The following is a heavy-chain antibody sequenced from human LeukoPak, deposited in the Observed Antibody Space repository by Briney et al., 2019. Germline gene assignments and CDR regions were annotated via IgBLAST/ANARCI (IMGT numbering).Heavy chain of an antibody. CDR3: AKDRAIVATTALDY. V-gene: IGHV3-23*01. D-gene: IGHD5-12*01. Sequence: GGSLRLSCAASGFTFYSYWMHWVRQAPGKGLVWVSAISGSGGSTYYADSVKGRFTISRDNSKNTLYLQMNSLRAEDTAVYYCAKDRAIVATTALDYWGQGTLVTVSS. CDR2: ISGSGGST. J-gene: IGHJ4*02. CDR1: GFTFYSYW.